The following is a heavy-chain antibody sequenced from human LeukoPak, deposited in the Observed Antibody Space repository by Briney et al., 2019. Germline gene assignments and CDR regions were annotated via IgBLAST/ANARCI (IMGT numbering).Heavy chain of an antibody. CDR3: AARGDIVVVPAAIIPFDH. D-gene: IGHD2-2*02. CDR2: ISGSGGST. V-gene: IGHV3-23*01. CDR1: GFTFSSYA. Sequence: PGGSLRLSCAASGFTFSSYAMSWVRQAPGKGLEWVSAISGSGGSTYYADSVKGRFTISRDNSKNTLYLQMNSLRAEDTAVYYCAARGDIVVVPAAIIPFDHWGQGTLVTVSS. J-gene: IGHJ5*02.